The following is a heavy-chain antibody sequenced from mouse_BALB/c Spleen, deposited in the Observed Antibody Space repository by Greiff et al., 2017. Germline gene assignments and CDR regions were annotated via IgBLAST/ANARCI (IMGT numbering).Heavy chain of an antibody. CDR3: ARSTTATYAMDY. CDR2: IDPENGNT. V-gene: IGHV14-1*02. D-gene: IGHD1-2*01. J-gene: IGHJ4*01. CDR1: GFNIKDYY. Sequence: EVKLMESGAELVRPGALVKLSCKASGFNIKDYYMHWVKQRPEQGLEWIGWIDPENGNTIYDPKFQGKASITADTSSNTAYLQLSSLTSEDTAVYYCARSTTATYAMDYWGQGTSVTVSS.